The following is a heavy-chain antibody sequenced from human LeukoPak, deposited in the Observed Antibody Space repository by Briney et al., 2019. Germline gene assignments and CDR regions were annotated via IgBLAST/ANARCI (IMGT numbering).Heavy chain of an antibody. CDR3: AKDGGVVTLYMDV. V-gene: IGHV3-30*02. J-gene: IGHJ6*03. CDR2: IRYDGSNK. CDR1: GFTFSSYG. Sequence: GGSLRLSCAASGFTFSSYGMHWVRQAPGKGLEWVAFIRYDGSNKYYADSVKGRFTISRDNSKNTLYLQMNSLRAEDTAVYYCAKDGGVVTLYMDVWGKGTTVTISS. D-gene: IGHD3-16*01.